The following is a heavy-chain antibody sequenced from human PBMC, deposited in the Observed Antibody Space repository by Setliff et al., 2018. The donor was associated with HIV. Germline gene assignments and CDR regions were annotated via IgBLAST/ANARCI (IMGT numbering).Heavy chain of an antibody. CDR2: FYYSWNT. CDR1: GASIGRRSDC. V-gene: IGHV4-39*01. Sequence: SETLSLTCTVSGASIGRRSDCWGWIRQPPGKGLEWIGSFYYSWNTNHNPSLKSRVTISVDTSNNQFSLILSPVTAADTAVYYCARQTGLRGYYGSNSLYYFDYWGKGMLVTVSS. CDR3: ARQTGLRGYYGSNSLYYFDY. D-gene: IGHD3-10*01. J-gene: IGHJ4*02.